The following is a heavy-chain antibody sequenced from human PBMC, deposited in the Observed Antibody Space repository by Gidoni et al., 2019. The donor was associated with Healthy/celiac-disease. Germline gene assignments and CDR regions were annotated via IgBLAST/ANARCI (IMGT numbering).Heavy chain of an antibody. V-gene: IGHV3-30-3*01. CDR3: ASLSQDY. CDR2: ISYDGSNK. CDR1: GFTFSSYA. Sequence: QVQLVESGGGVVQPGRSLRLSCPASGFTFSSYAMHWVRQAPGKGLEWVAVISYDGSNKYYADSVKGRFTISRDNSKNTLYLQMNSLRAEDTAVYYCASLSQDYWGQGTLVTVSS. J-gene: IGHJ4*02.